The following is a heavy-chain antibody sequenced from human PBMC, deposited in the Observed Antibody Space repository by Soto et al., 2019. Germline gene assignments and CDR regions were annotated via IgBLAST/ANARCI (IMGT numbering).Heavy chain of an antibody. V-gene: IGHV3-66*01. Sequence: GGSLRLSCAASGFTVSSNYMSWVRQAPGKGLEWVSVIYSGGSTYYADSVKGRFTISSDNSKNTLYLQMNSLRAEDTAVYYCAGGSIFPSARFGETWGQGTLVTVSS. J-gene: IGHJ5*02. CDR3: AGGSIFPSARFGET. CDR2: IYSGGST. CDR1: GFTVSSNY. D-gene: IGHD3-16*01.